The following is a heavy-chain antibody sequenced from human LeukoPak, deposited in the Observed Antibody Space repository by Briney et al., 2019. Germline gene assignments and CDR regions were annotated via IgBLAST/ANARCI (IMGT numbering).Heavy chain of an antibody. V-gene: IGHV5-51*01. Sequence: GESLKISYKSSGDNSTNYWIGWVRQLPGKGLEWMGIIYPGDSDTTYSPSFQGHVTISADKSIATAYLQWSSLRASDTGMYYCARRGANSWYVAWYWGQGTLVTVSS. CDR3: ARRGANSWYVAWY. J-gene: IGHJ1*01. CDR2: IYPGDSDT. CDR1: GDNSTNYW. D-gene: IGHD6-13*01.